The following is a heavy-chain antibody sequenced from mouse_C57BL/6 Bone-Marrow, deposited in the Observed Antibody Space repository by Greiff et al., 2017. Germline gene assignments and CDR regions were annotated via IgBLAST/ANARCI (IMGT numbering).Heavy chain of an antibody. CDR2: IHPSDSDT. CDR1: GYTFTSYW. CDR3: ASGQGVAYFDY. D-gene: IGHD1-1*01. Sequence: QVQLQQPGAELVKPGASVKVSCKASGYTFTSYWMHWVKQRPGQGLEWIGRIHPSDSDTNYNQKFKGKATLTVDQSSSTAYMQLSSLTSDDSAVYYCASGQGVAYFDYWGQGTTLTVSS. J-gene: IGHJ2*01. V-gene: IGHV1-74*01.